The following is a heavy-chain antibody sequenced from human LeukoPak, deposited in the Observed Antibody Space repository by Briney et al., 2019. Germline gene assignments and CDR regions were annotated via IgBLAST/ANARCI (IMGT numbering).Heavy chain of an antibody. Sequence: GGSLRLSCAASGFTFSSYAMHWVRQAPGKGLEWVAVISYDGSNKYYADSVKGRFTISRDNSKNTLYLQMNSLRAEDTAVYYCARGNLVGAAYYFDYWGQGTLVTVSS. CDR1: GFTFSSYA. CDR2: ISYDGSNK. D-gene: IGHD1-26*01. J-gene: IGHJ4*02. V-gene: IGHV3-30-3*01. CDR3: ARGNLVGAAYYFDY.